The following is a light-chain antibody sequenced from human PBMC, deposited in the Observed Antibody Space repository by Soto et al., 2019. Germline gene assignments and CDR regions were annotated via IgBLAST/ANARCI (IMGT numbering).Light chain of an antibody. J-gene: IGKJ1*01. Sequence: EIEMTQSPATLSLAPVERVTLSCMASESVSTNLAWYQQKAGQAPRLLIYGASTRATGIPARFSGSGSGTEFTLTISGLQSEDFAVYYCQQYNNWLWTFGQGTKVDIK. CDR3: QQYNNWLWT. CDR1: ESVSTN. V-gene: IGKV3-15*01. CDR2: GAS.